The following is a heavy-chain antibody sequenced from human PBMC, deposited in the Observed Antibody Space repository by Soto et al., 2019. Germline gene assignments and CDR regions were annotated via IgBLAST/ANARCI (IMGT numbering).Heavy chain of an antibody. CDR3: ASARSSSWYFDL. Sequence: PSVTLSLTCTFSGGSLSSYDWSWIRQPPGKGLEWIGYIYYSGSTNYNPSLKSRVTISVDTSKNQFSLKLSSVTAADTAVYYCASARSSSWYFDLWGRGTMVTAPQ. J-gene: IGHJ2*01. CDR1: GGSLSSYD. D-gene: IGHD6-13*01. CDR2: IYYSGST. V-gene: IGHV4-59*01.